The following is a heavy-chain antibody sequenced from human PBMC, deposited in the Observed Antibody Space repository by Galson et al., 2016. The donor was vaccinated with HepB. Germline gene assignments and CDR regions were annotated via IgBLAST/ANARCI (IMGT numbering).Heavy chain of an antibody. CDR1: GYTFTGYY. CDR3: ARVYSSSCDY. CDR2: ISPNSGGT. J-gene: IGHJ4*02. V-gene: IGHV1-2*02. Sequence: SVKVSCKASGYTFTGYYMHWVRQAPGQGLEWMGWISPNSGGTSYAQKFQGRVTMTRDTSISTAYVELSSLRSDDTAVYYCARVYSSSCDYWGQGTLVTVSS. D-gene: IGHD6-6*01.